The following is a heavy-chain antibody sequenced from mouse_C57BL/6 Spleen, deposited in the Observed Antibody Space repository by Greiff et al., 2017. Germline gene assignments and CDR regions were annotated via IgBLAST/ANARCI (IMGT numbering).Heavy chain of an antibody. CDR2: ISSGGSYT. J-gene: IGHJ3*01. CDR1: GFTFSSYG. CDR3: ARQGYDGYYFAY. V-gene: IGHV5-6*01. Sequence: EVHLVESGGDLVKPGGSLKLSCAASGFTFSSYGMSWVRQTPDKRLEWVATISSGGSYTYYPDSVKGRFTISRDNAKNTLYLQMSSLKSEDTAMYYCARQGYDGYYFAYWGQGTLVTVSA. D-gene: IGHD2-3*01.